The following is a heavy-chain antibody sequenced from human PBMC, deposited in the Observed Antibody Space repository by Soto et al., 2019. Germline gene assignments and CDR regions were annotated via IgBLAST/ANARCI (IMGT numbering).Heavy chain of an antibody. D-gene: IGHD2-21*01. J-gene: IGHJ5*02. V-gene: IGHV3-7*01. Sequence: PWGSLGVACATSGFTFSNYWMIWVRQAPGKGLEWVVNIKQDGSESNYADSVKGRFTISRDNAENSLYLQMTSLRAEDTAVYYCASARHIGPWGQGTMVTVSS. CDR1: GFTFSNYW. CDR2: IKQDGSES. CDR3: ASARHIGP.